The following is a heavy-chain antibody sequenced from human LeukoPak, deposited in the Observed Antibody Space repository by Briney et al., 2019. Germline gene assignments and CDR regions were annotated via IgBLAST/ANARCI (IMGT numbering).Heavy chain of an antibody. CDR2: IYYSGST. V-gene: IGHV4-59*01. D-gene: IGHD2-15*01. J-gene: IGHJ4*02. Sequence: SETLSLTCTVSGGSISSYYWSWIRQPPGKGLEWIGYIYYSGSTNYNPSLKSRVTISVDTSKNQFSLKLSSVTAADTAVYYCARVYCSGGSCYFDYWGQGTLVTVSS. CDR3: ARVYCSGGSCYFDY. CDR1: GGSISSYY.